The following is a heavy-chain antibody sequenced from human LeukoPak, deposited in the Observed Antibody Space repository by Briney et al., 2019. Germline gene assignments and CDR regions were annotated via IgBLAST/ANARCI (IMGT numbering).Heavy chain of an antibody. V-gene: IGHV1-2*02. CDR2: INPNSGGT. Sequence: ASVKVSCKASGYNFTGYYMHWVRQAPGQGLEWMGWINPNSGGTNYAQKYQGRVTMTRDTSISTAYMELSRLRSDDTAVYYCARDNWGYCSGGSCYSWRWFDPWGQGTLVTVSS. CDR3: ARDNWGYCSGGSCYSWRWFDP. J-gene: IGHJ5*02. CDR1: GYNFTGYY. D-gene: IGHD2-15*01.